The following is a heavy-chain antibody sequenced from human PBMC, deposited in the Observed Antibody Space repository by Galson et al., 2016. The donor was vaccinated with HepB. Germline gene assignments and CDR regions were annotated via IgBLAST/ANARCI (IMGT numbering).Heavy chain of an antibody. D-gene: IGHD3-3*01. CDR1: GDTFISYG. CDR2: VIPMFGAA. J-gene: IGHJ6*03. CDR3: SRQNTNYWYMDV. V-gene: IGHV1-69*13. Sequence: SVKVSCKASGDTFISYGITWVRQAPGQGLEWMGGVIPMFGAAYNPQKFQGRVTISAGEATSTAYLELRSLSSGDPAVYFWSRQNTNYWYMDVWGSGTTVTVSS.